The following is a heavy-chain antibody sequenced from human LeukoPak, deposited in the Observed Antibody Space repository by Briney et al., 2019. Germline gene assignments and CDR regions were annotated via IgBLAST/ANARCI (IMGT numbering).Heavy chain of an antibody. D-gene: IGHD3-22*01. CDR1: GFTFSDS. CDR2: ISTSSSTI. V-gene: IGHV3-48*04. J-gene: IGHJ4*02. CDR3: AREATGYYDSSGYLFDY. Sequence: PGGSLRLSCAASGFTFSDSINWVRQAPGKGLEWVSYISTSSSTIYYSDSVKGRFTISRDNARNSLYLQMNSLRAEDTAVYYCAREATGYYDSSGYLFDYWGQGTLVTVSS.